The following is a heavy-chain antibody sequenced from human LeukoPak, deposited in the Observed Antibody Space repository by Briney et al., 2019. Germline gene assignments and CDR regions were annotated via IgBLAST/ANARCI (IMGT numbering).Heavy chain of an antibody. V-gene: IGHV4-39*07. D-gene: IGHD6-6*01. Sequence: SETLSLTCTVSGGSIISYYWGWIRQPPGKGLEWIGSIYYSGSTYYNPSLKSRVTISVDTSKNQFSLKLSSVTAADTAVYYCARGSSNIAGRDNWFDPWGQGTLVTVSS. CDR1: GGSIISYY. CDR2: IYYSGST. CDR3: ARGSSNIAGRDNWFDP. J-gene: IGHJ5*02.